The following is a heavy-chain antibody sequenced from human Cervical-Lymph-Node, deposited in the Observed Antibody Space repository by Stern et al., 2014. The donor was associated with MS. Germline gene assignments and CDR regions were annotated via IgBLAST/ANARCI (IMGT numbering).Heavy chain of an antibody. J-gene: IGHJ4*02. CDR3: ARRYGESYGYYFDY. CDR2: IYPDDSDT. D-gene: IGHD5-18*01. CDR1: GYRFATYW. Sequence: EVQLVESGAEVKKPGESLKISCKGSGYRFATYWIGWVRQMPGEGLEWMGSIYPDDSDTRYSQSFQGQVTISADKSISTAYLQWSSLKASDTAMYYCARRYGESYGYYFDYWGQGNLVTVSS. V-gene: IGHV5-51*03.